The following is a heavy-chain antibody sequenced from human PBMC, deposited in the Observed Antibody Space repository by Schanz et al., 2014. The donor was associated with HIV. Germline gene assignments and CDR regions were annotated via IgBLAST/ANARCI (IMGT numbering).Heavy chain of an antibody. Sequence: QLLLVQSGAEVKKPGSSVKVSCRASGGTVNRYAISWVRQAPGQGLEWMGGIIPIFGTPNYAQKFQGRVTITADESTSAAYLELSSLRSEDTAVYYCARGRQDYDFWSGAHYYYAMDVWGQGTTVTVSS. J-gene: IGHJ6*02. CDR3: ARGRQDYDFWSGAHYYYAMDV. CDR1: GGTVNRYA. CDR2: IIPIFGTP. D-gene: IGHD3-3*01. V-gene: IGHV1-69*01.